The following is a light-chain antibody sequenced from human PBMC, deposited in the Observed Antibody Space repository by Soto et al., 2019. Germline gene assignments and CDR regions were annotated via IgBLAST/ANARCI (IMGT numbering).Light chain of an antibody. CDR1: SSDGGGYND. J-gene: IGLJ1*01. CDR2: DVS. Sequence: QSVLTQPASVSGSLGQSITISCTGTSSDGGGYNDVSWYQQHPGKAPKFMIYDVSNRPSGVSNRFSGSKSSNTASLTISGLQAEDEADYYCSSYTTSNTRQIVFGTGTKVTVL. V-gene: IGLV2-14*01. CDR3: SSYTTSNTRQIV.